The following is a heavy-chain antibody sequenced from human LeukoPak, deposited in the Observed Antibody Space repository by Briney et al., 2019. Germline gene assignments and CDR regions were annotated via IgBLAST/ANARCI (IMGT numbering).Heavy chain of an antibody. V-gene: IGHV3-23*01. Sequence: PGGSLSLSCAASGFTLSSYAMNWVRQAPGKGLEWVSVVSGSGTYYADSMKGRFTISRDNSKNTLYLQMDSLRVEDTALYYCAKDRVGGYRVFDDWGQGTLVTVSS. CDR3: AKDRVGGYRVFDD. D-gene: IGHD5-12*01. CDR1: GFTLSSYA. CDR2: VSGSGT. J-gene: IGHJ4*02.